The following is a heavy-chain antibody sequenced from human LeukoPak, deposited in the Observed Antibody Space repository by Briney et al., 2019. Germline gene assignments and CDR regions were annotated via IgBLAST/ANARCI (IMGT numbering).Heavy chain of an antibody. CDR3: ARVYCSSTSCYREIDY. Sequence: SVKVSCKAPGGTFSSYTISWVRQAPGQGLEWMGRIIPILGIANYAQKFQGRVTITADKSTSTAYMELSSLRSEDTAVYYCARVYCSSTSCYREIDYWGQGTLVTVSS. CDR1: GGTFSSYT. CDR2: IIPILGIA. J-gene: IGHJ4*02. V-gene: IGHV1-69*02. D-gene: IGHD2-2*02.